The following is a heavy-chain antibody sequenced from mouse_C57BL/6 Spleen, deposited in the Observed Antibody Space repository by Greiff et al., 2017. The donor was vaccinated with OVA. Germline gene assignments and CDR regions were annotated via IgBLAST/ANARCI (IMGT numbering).Heavy chain of an antibody. D-gene: IGHD2-2*01. CDR1: GFTFSSYT. Sequence: EVMLVESGGGLVKPGGSLTLSCAASGFTFSSYTMSWVRQTPERRLEWVATISGGGGNTYYPDSVKGRFTISRDNAKNTLYLRMSSLRSEDTALYYCAGNGYDGYFDVWGTGTTVTVSS. J-gene: IGHJ1*03. V-gene: IGHV5-9*01. CDR2: ISGGGGNT. CDR3: AGNGYDGYFDV.